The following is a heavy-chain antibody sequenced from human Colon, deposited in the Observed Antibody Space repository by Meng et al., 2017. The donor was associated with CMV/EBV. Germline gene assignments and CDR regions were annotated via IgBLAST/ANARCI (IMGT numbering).Heavy chain of an antibody. J-gene: IGHJ5*02. Sequence: AGAACGDYTISWGRQPATQGLEWVGRIIPICGTANYAPEFQARVTMTADKSTSTAYMELSNLRSDDTAVYFCARIFSGSSGLLCVDLWGQGTLVTVSS. V-gene: IGHV1-69*08. CDR3: ARIFSGSSGLLCVDL. CDR2: IIPICGTA. CDR1: GAACGDYT. D-gene: IGHD6-19*01.